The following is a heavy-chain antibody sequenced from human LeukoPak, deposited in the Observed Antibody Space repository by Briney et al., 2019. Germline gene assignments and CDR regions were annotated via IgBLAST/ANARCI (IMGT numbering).Heavy chain of an antibody. CDR3: ARELVSSGTGYFDL. CDR1: GFTFGNFG. CDR2: ITGSTTWT. D-gene: IGHD3-10*02. V-gene: IGHV3-23*01. Sequence: PGGSLRLSCEASGFTFGNFGMTWVRQAPGKGLQWVSGITGSTTWTYYAASVKGRFTVSRDNSQNTLHLQMNSLRADDTAVYYCARELVSSGTGYFDLWGRVTLVTVSS. J-gene: IGHJ2*01.